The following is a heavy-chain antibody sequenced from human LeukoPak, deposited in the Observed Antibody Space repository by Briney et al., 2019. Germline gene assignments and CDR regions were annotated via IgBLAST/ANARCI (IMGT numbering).Heavy chain of an antibody. CDR3: AKEWEWLRLKYYFDY. CDR1: GFTFSSYA. J-gene: IGHJ4*02. Sequence: TGGSLRLSCAASGFTFSSYATSWVRQAPGKGLEWVSAISGSGGSTYYADSVKGRFTISRDNSKNTLYLQMNSLRAEDTAVYYCAKEWEWLRLKYYFDYWGQGTLVTVSS. V-gene: IGHV3-23*01. CDR2: ISGSGGST. D-gene: IGHD5-12*01.